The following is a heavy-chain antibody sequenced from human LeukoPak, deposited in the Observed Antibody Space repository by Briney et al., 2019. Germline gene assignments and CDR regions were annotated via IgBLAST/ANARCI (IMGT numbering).Heavy chain of an antibody. Sequence: GGSLRLSCAASGFTCDDYAMHWVRQAPGKGLEWVSLISWDGGSTYYADSVKGRFTISRDNSKNSLYLQMNSLRAEDTALYYCAKDILGSYQSYGMDVWGKGTTVTVSS. D-gene: IGHD2-15*01. CDR2: ISWDGGST. V-gene: IGHV3-43D*04. CDR3: AKDILGSYQSYGMDV. J-gene: IGHJ6*04. CDR1: GFTCDDYA.